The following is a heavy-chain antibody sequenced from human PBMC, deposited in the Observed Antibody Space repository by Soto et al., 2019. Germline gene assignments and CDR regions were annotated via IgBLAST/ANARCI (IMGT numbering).Heavy chain of an antibody. D-gene: IGHD3-10*01. V-gene: IGHV1-69*01. CDR2: IIPMYGPA. J-gene: IGHJ5*02. CDR3: ARVTSMVRGVIDNWFDP. CDR1: GGTFSSYA. Sequence: QVPLVQSGAEVKKPGSPVTVSCKASGGTFSSYAIHWVRQAPGQGLEWMGGIIPMYGPAKYAQRFQGRVTITEDESTTTVYMELTSLTSQATAVYYCARVTSMVRGVIDNWFDPWGHGTLVTVSS.